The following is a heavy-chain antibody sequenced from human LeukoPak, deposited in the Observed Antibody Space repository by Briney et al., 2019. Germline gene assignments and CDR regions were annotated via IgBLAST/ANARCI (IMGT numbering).Heavy chain of an antibody. CDR1: GYSFTSYW. Sequence: GESLKISCKGSGYSFTSYWIGWVRQLPGKGLEWMGIIYPGDSDTRYSPSFQGQVTISADKSISTAYLQWSSLKASDTAMYSWARQEVDSNYAYYFDYWGRGTLVTVSS. J-gene: IGHJ4*02. V-gene: IGHV5-51*01. D-gene: IGHD4-11*01. CDR3: ARQEVDSNYAYYFDY. CDR2: IYPGDSDT.